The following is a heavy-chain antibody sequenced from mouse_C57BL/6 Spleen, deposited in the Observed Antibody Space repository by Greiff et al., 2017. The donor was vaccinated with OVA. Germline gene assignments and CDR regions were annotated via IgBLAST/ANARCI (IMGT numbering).Heavy chain of an antibody. D-gene: IGHD2-4*01. CDR1: GFTFSDYG. CDR3: ARQDDYDPVDY. V-gene: IGHV5-17*01. Sequence: EVQLVESGGGLVKPGGSLKLSCAASGFTFSDYGMHWVRQAPEQGLEWVAYISSGSSTIYYADTVKGRFTIARDKAKNTLFRQMTSLRSEDTAMYYSARQDDYDPVDYWGQGTTLTVSS. CDR2: ISSGSSTI. J-gene: IGHJ2*01.